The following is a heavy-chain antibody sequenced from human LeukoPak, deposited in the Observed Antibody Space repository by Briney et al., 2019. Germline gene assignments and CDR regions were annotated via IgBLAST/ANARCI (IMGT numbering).Heavy chain of an antibody. J-gene: IGHJ4*02. CDR3: ARSRLILGGKQRRGTFDY. Sequence: SETLSLTCAVYGGSFSGYYWSWIRQPPGKGLEWIGEINHSGTTNYNPSLKSRVTIPVDTSKNQFSLKLSSVTAADTAVYYCARSRLILGGKQRRGTFDYWGQGTLVTVSS. CDR1: GGSFSGYY. CDR2: INHSGTT. D-gene: IGHD3-16*01. V-gene: IGHV4-34*01.